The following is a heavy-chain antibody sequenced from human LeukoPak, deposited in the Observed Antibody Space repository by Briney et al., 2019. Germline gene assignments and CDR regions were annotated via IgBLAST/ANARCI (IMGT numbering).Heavy chain of an antibody. CDR2: ISWDGGST. CDR1: GFTFDDYT. V-gene: IGHV3-43*01. D-gene: IGHD3-3*01. CDR3: AKDIRGRAEGLDY. Sequence: GGSLRRSCAASGFTFDDYTMHWVRQAPGKGLEWVSLISWDGGSTYYADSVKGRFTISRDNSKNSLYLQMNSLRTEDTALYYCAKDIRGRAEGLDYWGQGTLVTVSS. J-gene: IGHJ4*02.